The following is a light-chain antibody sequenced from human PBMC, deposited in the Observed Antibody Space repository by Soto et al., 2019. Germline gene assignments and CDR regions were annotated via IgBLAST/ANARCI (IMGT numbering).Light chain of an antibody. CDR2: DVS. CDR3: SSYTSSSTL. Sequence: QSALTQPASVSGSPGQSITISCTGTSSDVGDYNYVSWYQQHPGKAPKLMLYDVSNRPSGISNRFSGSKSGNTASLTISGLQAEDEADYYCSSYTSSSTLFGTGIKVTVL. J-gene: IGLJ1*01. CDR1: SSDVGDYNY. V-gene: IGLV2-14*01.